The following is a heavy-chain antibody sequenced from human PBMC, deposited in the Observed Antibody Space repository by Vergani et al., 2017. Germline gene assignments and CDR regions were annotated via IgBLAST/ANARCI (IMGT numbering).Heavy chain of an antibody. Sequence: EVHLEESGGGLVQPGGSLRLSCAASGFTFGDYYMAWIRLAPGKGLDWVASIKRDGTETFYVDSVKGRFTISRDNAKTTLYLQMNSLRGEDRGVYYCASVSGGGVPCLQCWGQGTLVTVAS. J-gene: IGHJ1*01. CDR1: GFTFGDYY. CDR2: IKRDGTET. V-gene: IGHV3-7*01. CDR3: ASVSGGGVPCLQC. D-gene: IGHD2-15*01.